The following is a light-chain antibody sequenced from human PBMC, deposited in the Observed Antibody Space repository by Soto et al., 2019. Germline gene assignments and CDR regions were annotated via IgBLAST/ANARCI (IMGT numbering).Light chain of an antibody. V-gene: IGKV3-15*01. CDR1: QSVGSY. CDR2: DAS. J-gene: IGKJ1*01. Sequence: EIVLTQSPATLSLSPGERATLSCRASQSVGSYLAWYQQKPGQAPRLLVYDASSRATGIPARFSGSGSGTEFTLTISSLQSEDFAVYYCQHYNDWPPTWTLGQGTKV. CDR3: QHYNDWPPTWT.